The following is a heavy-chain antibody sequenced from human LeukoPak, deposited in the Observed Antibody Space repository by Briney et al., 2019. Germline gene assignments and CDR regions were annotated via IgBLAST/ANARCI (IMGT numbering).Heavy chain of an antibody. V-gene: IGHV1-18*01. D-gene: IGHD1-26*01. CDR2: ISAYNGST. CDR1: GYTFTSSY. CDR3: ARGGTYYPCIDY. Sequence: GASVKVSCKASGYTFTSSYINWVRQAPGQRLEWMGWISAYNGSTNYAQKFQGRVTMTTDSSTSTAYMDLTSLRSDDTAVYYCARGGTYYPCIDYWGQGTLVTVSS. J-gene: IGHJ4*02.